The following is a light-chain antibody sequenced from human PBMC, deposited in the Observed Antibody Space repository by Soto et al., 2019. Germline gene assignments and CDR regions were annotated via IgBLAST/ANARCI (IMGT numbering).Light chain of an antibody. CDR1: SRDVGKYNL. J-gene: IGLJ2*01. V-gene: IGLV2-23*02. Sequence: QSALTQPASVSGSPGQSITISCTGTSRDVGKYNLVSWYQQHPGKAPKLILYEVNKWPSGTSNRYSGSKSGNTASLTISGLQAEDEADYYCCSYGGASTLVFGGGTKLTVL. CDR3: CSYGGASTLV. CDR2: EVN.